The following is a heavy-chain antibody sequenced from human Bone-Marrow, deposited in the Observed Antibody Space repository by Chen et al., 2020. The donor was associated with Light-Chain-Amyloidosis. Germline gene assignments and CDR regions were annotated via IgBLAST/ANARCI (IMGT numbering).Heavy chain of an antibody. CDR3: ARGKAVAVFDYGMDV. CDR2: MTNSGSNI. Sequence: EVQLVESGGGLVKTGVSLRLSCRASGLTLTSYTMTWVRQAPGKRMKWVGQAPGNGLEWVSSMTNSGSNIYYADSVRGRFTISRDNAESSVYLQMNSLRVEDTALYYCARGKAVAVFDYGMDVWGEGTTVTVSS. D-gene: IGHD6-19*01. J-gene: IGHJ6*04. V-gene: IGHV3-21*01. CDR1: GLTLTSYTMTWVRQAPGKR.